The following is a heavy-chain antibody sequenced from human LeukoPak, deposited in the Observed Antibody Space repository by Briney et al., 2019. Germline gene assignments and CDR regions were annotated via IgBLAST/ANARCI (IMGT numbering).Heavy chain of an antibody. CDR2: VYHSGST. J-gene: IGHJ4*02. Sequence: SSETLSLTCAVSGGSISSSYWWSWVRQPPGKGLEWIGEVYHSGSTNYSPSLKSRVTISVDTSKNQFSLKLSSGTAADTAVYYCAKGSLAVAATAIDYWGQGTLVTVSS. CDR1: GGSISSSYW. CDR3: AKGSLAVAATAIDY. D-gene: IGHD6-19*01. V-gene: IGHV4-4*02.